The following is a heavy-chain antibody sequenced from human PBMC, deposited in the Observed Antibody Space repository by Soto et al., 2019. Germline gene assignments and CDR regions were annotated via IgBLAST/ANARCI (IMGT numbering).Heavy chain of an antibody. Sequence: GASVKVSCKASGGTFSSYAISWVRQAPGQGLEWMGGIIPIFGTANYAQKFQGRVTITADESTSTAYMELSSLRSEDTAVYYCASRNGDSSGWYGFFDYWGQGTLVTVYS. CDR1: GGTFSSYA. CDR2: IIPIFGTA. J-gene: IGHJ4*02. V-gene: IGHV1-69*13. D-gene: IGHD6-19*01. CDR3: ASRNGDSSGWYGFFDY.